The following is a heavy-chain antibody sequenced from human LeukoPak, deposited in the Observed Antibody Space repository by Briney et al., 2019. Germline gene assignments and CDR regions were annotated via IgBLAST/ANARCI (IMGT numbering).Heavy chain of an antibody. D-gene: IGHD1-20*01. CDR3: ASPNWNGRYYYYYGMDV. J-gene: IGHJ6*02. CDR1: GFTFSDYY. Sequence: GGSLRLSCAASGFTFSDYYMSWIRQAPGKGLEWVSYISSSGSTIYYADSVKGRFTISRDNAKNSLYLQMNSLRAEDPAVYYCASPNWNGRYYYYYGMDVWGQGTTVTVSS. V-gene: IGHV3-11*01. CDR2: ISSSGSTI.